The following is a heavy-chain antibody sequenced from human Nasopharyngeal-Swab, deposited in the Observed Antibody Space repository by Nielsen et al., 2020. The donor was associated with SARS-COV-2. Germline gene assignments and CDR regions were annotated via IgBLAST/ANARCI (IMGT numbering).Heavy chain of an antibody. J-gene: IGHJ4*02. CDR3: AKGYCSGAGCDYFDH. V-gene: IGHV3-23*01. CDR1: GFTFGSVA. D-gene: IGHD2-15*01. CDR2: ITDTGHGT. Sequence: GESLKISCAAAGFTFGSVAMNWVRQVPGKGPQWVATITDTGHGTYYPDSVKGRFTLSRDNPKNTLYLHMNSLRAEDSALYYCAKGYCSGAGCDYFDHWGQGTLVTVSS.